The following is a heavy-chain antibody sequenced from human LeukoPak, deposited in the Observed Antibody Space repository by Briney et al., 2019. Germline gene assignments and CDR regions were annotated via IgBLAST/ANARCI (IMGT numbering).Heavy chain of an antibody. CDR1: GFTLSSYA. CDR3: AKDLGDGYNSH. Sequence: AGGSLRLSCAASGFTLSSYAMSWVRQAPGKGLEWVSAISGSGGSTYYADSVKGRFTISRDNSKNTLYLQMNSLRAEDTAVYYCAKDLGDGYNSHWGQGTLVTVSS. CDR2: ISGSGGST. J-gene: IGHJ4*02. D-gene: IGHD5-24*01. V-gene: IGHV3-23*01.